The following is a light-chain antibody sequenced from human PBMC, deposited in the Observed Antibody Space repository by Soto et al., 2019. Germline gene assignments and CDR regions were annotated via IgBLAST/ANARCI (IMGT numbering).Light chain of an antibody. CDR3: QHYNSYSEA. Sequence: DIQMTHSPSTLSGSVGDRVTITCRASQTISSWLAWYQQKPGKATKLLIYKASTLKSGVPSRFSGSGSGTEFTLTISSLQPDDFATYYCQHYNSYSEAFGQGTKVELK. V-gene: IGKV1-5*03. J-gene: IGKJ1*01. CDR2: KAS. CDR1: QTISSW.